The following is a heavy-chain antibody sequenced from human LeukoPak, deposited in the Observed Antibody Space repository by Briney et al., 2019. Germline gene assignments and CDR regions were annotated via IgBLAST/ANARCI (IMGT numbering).Heavy chain of an antibody. Sequence: GGSLRLSCAASGFTFSNAWMSWVRHTPGKGLEWVGRIKSKTDGGTTDYAAPVKGRFTISGDDSKNMLYLQMNSLKTEDTAVYYCTRSGYPFDYWGQGTLVTVSS. CDR2: IKSKTDGGTT. V-gene: IGHV3-15*01. CDR3: TRSGYPFDY. J-gene: IGHJ4*02. CDR1: GFTFSNAW. D-gene: IGHD5-12*01.